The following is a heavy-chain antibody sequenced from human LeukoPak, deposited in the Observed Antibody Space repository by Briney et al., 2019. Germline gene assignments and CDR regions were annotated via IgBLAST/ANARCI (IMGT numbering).Heavy chain of an antibody. CDR3: ARVGWLQLGSWFDP. Sequence: ASVKVSCKASGGTFSSYAISWVRQAPGQGLEWMGGIIPIFGTANYAQKFQGRVTITTDESTSTAYMGLSSLRSEDTAVYYCARVGWLQLGSWFDPWGQGTLVTVSS. V-gene: IGHV1-69*05. J-gene: IGHJ5*02. D-gene: IGHD5-24*01. CDR2: IIPIFGTA. CDR1: GGTFSSYA.